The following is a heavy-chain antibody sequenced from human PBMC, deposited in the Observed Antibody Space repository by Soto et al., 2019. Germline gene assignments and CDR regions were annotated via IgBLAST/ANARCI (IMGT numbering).Heavy chain of an antibody. J-gene: IGHJ6*02. V-gene: IGHV4-34*01. CDR1: GGSFSGYY. CDR2: INRCGST. CDR3: ARGKNNGMDV. Sequence: SETLSLTCAVYGGSFSGYYGSWIRQPPGKGLEWIGEINRCGSTNYNPSLKSRVTISVDTSKNQFSLKLSSVTAADTAVYYCARGKNNGMDVWGQGTADT.